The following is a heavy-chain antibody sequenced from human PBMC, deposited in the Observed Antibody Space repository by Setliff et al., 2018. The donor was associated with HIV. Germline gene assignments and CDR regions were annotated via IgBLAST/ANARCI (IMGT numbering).Heavy chain of an antibody. D-gene: IGHD6-19*01. CDR1: GFNFKNAW. J-gene: IGHJ4*02. Sequence: PGGSLRLSCAGSGFNFKNAWMSWVRQAPGKGLEWVSYISTGSDATYYADSVKGRFTISRDNPKNSLYLQMNSLRVEDTAVYYCARTSIVVAGNDYWGQGTLVTVSS. CDR2: ISTGSDAT. CDR3: ARTSIVVAGNDY. V-gene: IGHV3-48*04.